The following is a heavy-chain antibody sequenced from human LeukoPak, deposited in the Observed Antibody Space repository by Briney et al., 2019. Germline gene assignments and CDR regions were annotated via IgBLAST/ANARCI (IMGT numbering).Heavy chain of an antibody. D-gene: IGHD5-24*01. Sequence: SETLSLTCTVSGASISSGGYFWSWIRQRPGTGLERIGYVFNSGSTHYSPSLKSRLIISLDTSKNQFSLKLTSVTAADTAVYYCARDRGPRYGMDVWGQGTTVTVSS. CDR2: VFNSGST. J-gene: IGHJ6*02. CDR3: ARDRGPRYGMDV. V-gene: IGHV4-31*03. CDR1: GASISSGGYF.